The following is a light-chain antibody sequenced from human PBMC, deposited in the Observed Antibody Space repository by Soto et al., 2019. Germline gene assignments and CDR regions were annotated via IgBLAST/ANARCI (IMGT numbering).Light chain of an antibody. V-gene: IGKV1-9*01. J-gene: IGKJ1*01. CDR3: QQHNGSPWT. Sequence: IQLTQSPSSLSASVGDRVTITCRACPAIASFLAWYQQKPGTAPKPLIYGASTLQSGVVSRFSGSRSGTDYTLTIASLQPEDFATYYCQQHNGSPWTFGQGTKLDIK. CDR1: PAIASF. CDR2: GAS.